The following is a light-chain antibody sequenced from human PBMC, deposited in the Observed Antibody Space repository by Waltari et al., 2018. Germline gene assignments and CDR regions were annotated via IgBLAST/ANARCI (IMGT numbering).Light chain of an antibody. CDR3: QHRDHWPPDAT. CDR2: GAS. V-gene: IGKV3D-20*02. Sequence: IVLTQSPGTLSLSPGDRATLSCRASQSVFSASLAWYQQKPGQAPRLLIYGASRRATGIPARFSGSGSGTDFTLTISSLEPEDFAVYYCQHRDHWPPDATFGPGTKVDI. J-gene: IGKJ3*01. CDR1: QSVFSAS.